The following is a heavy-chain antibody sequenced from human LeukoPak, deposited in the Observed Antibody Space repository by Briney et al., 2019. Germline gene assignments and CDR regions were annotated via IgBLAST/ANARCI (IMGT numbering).Heavy chain of an antibody. CDR3: ARDPQELHIVVVPAAMDY. D-gene: IGHD2-2*01. V-gene: IGHV1-46*01. J-gene: IGHJ4*02. CDR1: GYTFTDYG. CDR2: INHSGGST. Sequence: ASVKVSCKASGYTFTDYGISWVRQAPGEGLEWMGIINHSGGSTSYAQKFQGRVTMTRDTSTSTVYMELSSLRSEDTAVYYCARDPQELHIVVVPAAMDYWGQGTLVTVSS.